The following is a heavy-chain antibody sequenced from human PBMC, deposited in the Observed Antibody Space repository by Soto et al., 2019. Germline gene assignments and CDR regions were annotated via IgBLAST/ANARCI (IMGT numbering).Heavy chain of an antibody. CDR1: ADTFNSYS. CDR2: ITPVFGTA. Sequence: QVQLVQSGAEVKKPGSSVKVSCKASADTFNSYSLSWLRQAPGQRLEWMGGITPVFGTADYAQSFEDRLTITADDSTSTVYMELSSLRSDDTAVYYCARSLERTTVTNWFDPWGQGALVTVSS. J-gene: IGHJ5*02. CDR3: ARSLERTTVTNWFDP. D-gene: IGHD4-17*01. V-gene: IGHV1-69*01.